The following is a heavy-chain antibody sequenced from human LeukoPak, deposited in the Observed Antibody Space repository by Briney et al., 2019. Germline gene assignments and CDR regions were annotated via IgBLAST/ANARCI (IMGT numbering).Heavy chain of an antibody. CDR1: GLTFNSDA. D-gene: IGHD5-18*01. J-gene: IGHJ4*02. CDR3: AKEGVEYSYGYYFDY. Sequence: PGGSLRLSCSASGLTFNSDAMNWVRQAPGKGLEYVSGMRSNGDSTHYADSVKGRFTISRDNFKNTLYLQMNSLRAEDTAVYYCAKEGVEYSYGYYFDYWGQGTLVTVSS. CDR2: MRSNGDST. V-gene: IGHV3-64*04.